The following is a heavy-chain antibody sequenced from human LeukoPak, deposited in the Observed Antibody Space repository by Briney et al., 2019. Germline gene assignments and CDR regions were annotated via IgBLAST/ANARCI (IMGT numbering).Heavy chain of an antibody. J-gene: IGHJ6*02. CDR2: INSDGSST. CDR1: GFTFSSYW. V-gene: IGHV3-74*01. Sequence: GGSLRLSCAASGFTFSSYWMHWVRQAPGKGLVWVSRINSDGSSTSYADSVKGRFTISRDNAKNTLYLQMNSLRAEDTAVYYCASGYEAYYYYFGMDVWGQGTTVTVSS. CDR3: ASGYEAYYYYFGMDV. D-gene: IGHD5-12*01.